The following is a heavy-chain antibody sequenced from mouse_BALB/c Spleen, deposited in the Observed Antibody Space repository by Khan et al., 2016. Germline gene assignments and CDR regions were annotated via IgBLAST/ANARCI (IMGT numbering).Heavy chain of an antibody. CDR3: ASRYDAMDY. J-gene: IGHJ4*01. CDR1: GYTFTSYW. V-gene: IGHV1-7*01. CDR2: INPSTGYT. Sequence: QVQLQQPGAELAKPGASVKMSCKASGYTFTSYWMHWVKQRPGQGLEWIGYINPSTGYTEYNQKFKDKATLTADKSSSTAYMQLSSLTSEDSAVYYCASRYDAMDYWCQGTSVTVSS.